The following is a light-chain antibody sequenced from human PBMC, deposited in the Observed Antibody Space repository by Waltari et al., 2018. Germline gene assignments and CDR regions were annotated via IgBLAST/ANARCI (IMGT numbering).Light chain of an antibody. CDR2: ENY. J-gene: IGLJ7*01. CDR1: SPNIGNNY. V-gene: IGLV1-51*02. Sequence: QSGLTQPPPLSAAPGQKVTITRSGTSPNIGNNYVAWYQQIPETVPKLLIDENYKRPSVIPDRFSGPRSGTSATLVSTGLLTGDEADYYCGTWDSSLSGAVFGGGTHLTVL. CDR3: GTWDSSLSGAV.